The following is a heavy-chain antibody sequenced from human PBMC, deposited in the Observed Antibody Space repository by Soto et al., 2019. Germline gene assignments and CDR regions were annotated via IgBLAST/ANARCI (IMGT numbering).Heavy chain of an antibody. D-gene: IGHD2-8*01. Sequence: SETLSLTCAVYGGSFSGYYWSWIRQPPGKGLEWIGEINHSGSTNYNPSLKSRVTISVDTSKNQFSLKLSSATAADTAVYYCARAYGSMLLNYFDYWGPGTLVTVSS. CDR1: GGSFSGYY. CDR2: INHSGST. V-gene: IGHV4-34*01. CDR3: ARAYGSMLLNYFDY. J-gene: IGHJ4*02.